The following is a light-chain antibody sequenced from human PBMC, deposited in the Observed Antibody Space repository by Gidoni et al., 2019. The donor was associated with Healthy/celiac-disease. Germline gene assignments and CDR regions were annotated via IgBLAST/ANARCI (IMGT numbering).Light chain of an antibody. V-gene: IGKV1-39*01. J-gene: IGKJ4*01. Sequence: ETQLTQSPSSLSASVGDRVTITCRASQSISSYLNWYQQKPGKAPKLLIYAASSLQSGVPSRFSGSGSGTDFTLTISSLQPEDFATYYCQQSYSTPLTFGGXTKVEIK. CDR2: AAS. CDR3: QQSYSTPLT. CDR1: QSISSY.